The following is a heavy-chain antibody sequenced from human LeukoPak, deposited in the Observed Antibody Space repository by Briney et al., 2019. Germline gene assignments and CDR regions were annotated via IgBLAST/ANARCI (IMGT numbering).Heavy chain of an antibody. Sequence: SETLSLTCSVSGGSISNYYWNWIRQPAGKGLEWIGRIYASGSTNYNPSLKSRVTISMDKSKNHFSLNLKSVTAADTGFYYCARDFYGDDGHHRFGYWGEGIQVTVSS. CDR1: GGSISNYY. D-gene: IGHD2/OR15-2a*01. CDR2: IYASGST. V-gene: IGHV4-4*07. J-gene: IGHJ4*02. CDR3: ARDFYGDDGHHRFGY.